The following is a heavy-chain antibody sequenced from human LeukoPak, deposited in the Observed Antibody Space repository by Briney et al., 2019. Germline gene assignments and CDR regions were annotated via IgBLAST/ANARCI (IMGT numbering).Heavy chain of an antibody. J-gene: IGHJ4*02. CDR3: ANATFDS. CDR1: GGSISSSSYY. V-gene: IGHV4-39*07. Sequence: SETLSLTCAVSGGSISSSSYYWGWIRQPPGKGLEWIGSIYYSGSTYYNPSLKSRVTISVDTSKNQFSLKLSSVTAADTAVYYCANATFDSWGQGTLVTVSS. CDR2: IYYSGST.